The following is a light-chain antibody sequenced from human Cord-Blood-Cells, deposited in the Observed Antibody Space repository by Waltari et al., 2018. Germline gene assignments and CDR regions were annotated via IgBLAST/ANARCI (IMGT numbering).Light chain of an antibody. V-gene: IGKV2-28*01. CDR3: MQALQTPQIT. CDR1: QSLLHGNGYNY. CDR2: LGS. J-gene: IGKJ5*01. Sequence: DIVMTQSPLSLPVTPGEPASISCRSSQSLLHGNGYNYLDWYLQKPGQSPQLLIYLGSNRASGVPDRFSGSGSGTDVTLKISRVEAEDVGVYYCMQALQTPQITFGQGTRLEIK.